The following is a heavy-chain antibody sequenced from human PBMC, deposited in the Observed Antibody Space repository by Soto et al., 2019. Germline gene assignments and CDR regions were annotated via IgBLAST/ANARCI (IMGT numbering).Heavy chain of an antibody. D-gene: IGHD3-3*01. CDR2: ISAYNGNT. CDR3: ARDTYDFWSGPDAFDI. V-gene: IGHV1-18*04. Sequence: ASVKVSCKASGYTFTGYYMHWVRQAPGQGLEWMGWISAYNGNTNYAQKLQGRVTMTTDTSTSTAYMELRSLRSDDTAVYYCARDTYDFWSGPDAFDIWGQGTMVTVSS. J-gene: IGHJ3*02. CDR1: GYTFTGYY.